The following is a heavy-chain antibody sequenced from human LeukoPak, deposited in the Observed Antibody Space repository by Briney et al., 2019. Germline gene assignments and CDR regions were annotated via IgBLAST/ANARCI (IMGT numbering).Heavy chain of an antibody. Sequence: SSVKVSCKASGWTFANFGITGVRQAPAQGREGVGWISVYNGNTNYAQNLQGRVTLTTDTSTSTAYMELRSLRSDDTALYYCARTCSSSSCYMVHWGQGTLVTVSS. CDR3: ARTCSSSSCYMVH. V-gene: IGHV1-18*01. J-gene: IGHJ4*02. CDR2: ISVYNGNT. D-gene: IGHD2-2*02. CDR1: GWTFANFG.